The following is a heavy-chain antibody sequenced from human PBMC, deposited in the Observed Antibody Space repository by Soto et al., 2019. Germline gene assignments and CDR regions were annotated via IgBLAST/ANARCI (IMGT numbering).Heavy chain of an antibody. CDR1: GYTFTIYD. D-gene: IGHD3-9*01. V-gene: IGHV1-8*01. CDR3: ARPTLRYFDWLPPHAFDI. Sequence: ASVKVSCKASGYTFTIYDINWVRQATGQGLEWMGWMNPNSGNTGYAQKFQGRVTMTRNTSISTAYMELSSLRSEDTAVYYCARPTLRYFDWLPPHAFDIWGQGTMVTVSS. J-gene: IGHJ3*02. CDR2: MNPNSGNT.